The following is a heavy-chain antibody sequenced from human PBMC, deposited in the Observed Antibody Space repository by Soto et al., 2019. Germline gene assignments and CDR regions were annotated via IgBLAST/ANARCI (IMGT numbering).Heavy chain of an antibody. V-gene: IGHV4-59*08. CDR1: GGSISSYY. CDR3: AKGIEVYCISTSCYIPFDY. D-gene: IGHD2-2*02. J-gene: IGHJ4*02. CDR2: IYYSGST. Sequence: SETLSLTCTVSGGSISSYYWSWIRQSPGKGLEWIGYIYYSGSTNYNPSLKSRVTISVDTSKNQFSLKLSSVTAADTAVYYCAKGIEVYCISTSCYIPFDYWGQGTLVTVSS.